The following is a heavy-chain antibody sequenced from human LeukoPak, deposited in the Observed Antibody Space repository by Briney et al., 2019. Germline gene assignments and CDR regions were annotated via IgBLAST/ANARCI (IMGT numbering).Heavy chain of an antibody. CDR2: IYYSGST. CDR1: GGSISSYY. D-gene: IGHD5-12*01. J-gene: IGHJ5*02. V-gene: IGHV4-59*08. CDR3: AWLGYSGYDLISWFDP. Sequence: PSETLSLTCTVSGGSISSYYWSWIRQPPGKGLEWIGYIYYSGSTNYNPSLKSRVTISVDTSKNQFSLKLSSVTAADTAVYYCAWLGYSGYDLISWFDPWGQGTLVTVSS.